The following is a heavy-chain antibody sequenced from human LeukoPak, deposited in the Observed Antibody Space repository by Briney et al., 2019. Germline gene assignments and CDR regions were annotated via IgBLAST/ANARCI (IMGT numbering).Heavy chain of an antibody. Sequence: GGSLRLSCAASGFTVSSVYMSWVRQAPGKGLGWVAVIFTNGGTRYADSVKGRFTISRDNSKNTLYLQMNSLRAEDTAVYYCARVLHKRNYDSTTYYGYWGQGALVTVSS. J-gene: IGHJ4*02. CDR1: GFTVSSVY. CDR3: ARVLHKRNYDSTTYYGY. V-gene: IGHV3-66*01. CDR2: IFTNGGT. D-gene: IGHD3-22*01.